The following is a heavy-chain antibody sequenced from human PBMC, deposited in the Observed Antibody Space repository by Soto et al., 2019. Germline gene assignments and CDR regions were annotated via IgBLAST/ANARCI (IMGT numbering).Heavy chain of an antibody. CDR2: IYYSGST. D-gene: IGHD5-12*01. CDR1: GSSISSYY. J-gene: IGHJ4*02. CDR3: ARAARDGYNFDY. Sequence: SETLSLTCTVSGSSISSYYWSWIRQPPGKGLEWIGYIYYSGSTNYNPSLKSRVTISVDTSKNQFSLKLSSVTAADTAVYYCARAARDGYNFDYWGQGTLVTVSS. V-gene: IGHV4-59*01.